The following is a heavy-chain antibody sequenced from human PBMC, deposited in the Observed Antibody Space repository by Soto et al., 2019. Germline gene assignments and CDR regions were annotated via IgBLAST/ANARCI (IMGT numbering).Heavy chain of an antibody. V-gene: IGHV4-34*01. CDR2: ISHSGST. CDR1: SGPFSGYY. J-gene: IGHJ3*02. D-gene: IGHD1-1*01. CDR3: AISYITNEAFDI. Sequence: QVQLQQWGAGLLKPSETLSPTCAVSSGPFSGYYWSRIRQSPGKGLEWIGEISHSGSTNYNPSLKSRVTISVDTSKNQFSLKLSSVTAADTAVYYCAISYITNEAFDIWGQGTLVTVSS.